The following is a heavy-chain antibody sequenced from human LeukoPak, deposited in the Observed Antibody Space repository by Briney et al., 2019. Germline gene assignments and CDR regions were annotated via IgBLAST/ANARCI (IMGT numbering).Heavy chain of an antibody. J-gene: IGHJ4*02. D-gene: IGHD3-10*01. Sequence: GGSLRLSCAASGFPFSTYWMSWVRQAPGKGLEWVANINQDGTEKYYVDSVKGRFTISRDYAKNTLYLQMNSLRAEDTALYYCAKDRGIISDYWGQGILVTVSS. CDR2: INQDGTEK. CDR3: AKDRGIISDY. V-gene: IGHV3-7*03. CDR1: GFPFSTYW.